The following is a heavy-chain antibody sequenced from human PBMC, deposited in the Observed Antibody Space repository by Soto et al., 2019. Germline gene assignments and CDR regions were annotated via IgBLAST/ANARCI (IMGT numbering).Heavy chain of an antibody. D-gene: IGHD3-3*02. J-gene: IGHJ6*01. V-gene: IGHV1-69*05. Sequence: QVQLVQSGAEVEKPGSSVKVSCKTSGGTFRTSAISWVRQAPGQGLEWMGGIMPVFPTPDYAQKFQGRVTXTXDXXTGTAYMELSSLRSEDTAVYYCARDKDRQQLGGNYYYIMDVWGQGTTVTVSS. CDR1: GGTFRTSA. CDR3: ARDKDRQQLGGNYYYIMDV. CDR2: IMPVFPTP.